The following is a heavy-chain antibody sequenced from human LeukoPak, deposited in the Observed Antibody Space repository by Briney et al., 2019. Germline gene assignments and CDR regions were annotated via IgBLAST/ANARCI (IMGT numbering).Heavy chain of an antibody. Sequence: ASVKVSCKVSGYTLTELSMHWVRQAPGKGLEWMGGFDPEDGETIYAQKFQGRVTMTEDTSTDTAYMELSSLRSEDTAVYYCATDLGGYYYDSSGYLIQHWGQGTLVTVPS. V-gene: IGHV1-24*01. CDR2: FDPEDGET. CDR3: ATDLGGYYYDSSGYLIQH. J-gene: IGHJ1*01. CDR1: GYTLTELS. D-gene: IGHD3-22*01.